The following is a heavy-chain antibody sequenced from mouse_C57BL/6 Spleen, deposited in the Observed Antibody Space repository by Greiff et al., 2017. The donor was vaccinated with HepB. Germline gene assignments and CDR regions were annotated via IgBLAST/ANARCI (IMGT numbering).Heavy chain of an antibody. J-gene: IGHJ1*03. Sequence: QVQLKESGAELARPGASVKLSCKASGYTFTSYGISWVKQRTGQGLEWIGEIYPRSGNTYYNEKFKGKATLTADKSSSTAYMELRSLTSEDSAVYFCARRGYSNPYWYFDVWGTGTTVTVSS. CDR3: ARRGYSNPYWYFDV. CDR2: IYPRSGNT. V-gene: IGHV1-81*01. CDR1: GYTFTSYG. D-gene: IGHD2-5*01.